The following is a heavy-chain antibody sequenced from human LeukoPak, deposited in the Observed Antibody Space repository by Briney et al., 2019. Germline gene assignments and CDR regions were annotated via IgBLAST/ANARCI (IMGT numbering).Heavy chain of an antibody. Sequence: GASVKVSFKVSGYTLTELSMHWVRQAPGKGLGWMGGFDPEDGETIYAQKFQGRVTMTEDTSTDTAYMELSSLRSEDTAVYYCAAAATKDIVVVLDAKGMDVWGQGTTVTVSS. J-gene: IGHJ6*02. CDR3: AAAATKDIVVVLDAKGMDV. D-gene: IGHD2-2*01. CDR2: FDPEDGET. V-gene: IGHV1-24*01. CDR1: GYTLTELS.